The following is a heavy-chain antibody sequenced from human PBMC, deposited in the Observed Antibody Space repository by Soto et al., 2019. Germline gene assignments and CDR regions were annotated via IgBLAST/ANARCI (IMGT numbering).Heavy chain of an antibody. CDR3: ARIVESGYTIDFDL. J-gene: IGHJ2*01. V-gene: IGHV4-30-4*01. CDR1: GGSISSGDYY. CDR2: IYYSGST. Sequence: SETLSLTCTVPGGSISSGDYYWSWIRQPPGKGLEWIGYIYYSGSTNYNPSLSSRVTVSVDTSKNQFSLNLSSVTAADTAVYYCARIVESGYTIDFDLWGRGTLVTVSS. D-gene: IGHD3-16*02.